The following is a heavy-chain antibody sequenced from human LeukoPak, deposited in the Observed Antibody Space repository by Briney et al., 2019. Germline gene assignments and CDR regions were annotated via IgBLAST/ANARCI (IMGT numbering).Heavy chain of an antibody. J-gene: IGHJ6*03. Sequence: ASVKVSCKASGYTFTGYYMHWVRQAPGQGLEWMGWINPNSGGTNYAQKFQGRVTMTRDTSISTAYMELSRLRSDDTAVYYCARDAVAGNGGYYYYYYMDVWGKGTTVTISS. CDR1: GYTFTGYY. CDR3: ARDAVAGNGGYYYYYYMDV. V-gene: IGHV1-2*02. D-gene: IGHD6-19*01. CDR2: INPNSGGT.